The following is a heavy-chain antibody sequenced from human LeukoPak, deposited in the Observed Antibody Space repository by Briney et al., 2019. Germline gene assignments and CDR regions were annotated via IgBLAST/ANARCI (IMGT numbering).Heavy chain of an antibody. CDR3: ARLPDYGDLSWGDY. J-gene: IGHJ4*02. CDR2: ISSSSSYI. Sequence: PGGSLRLSCAASGFTFSSYSMNWVRQAPGRGLEWVSSISSSSSYIYYADSVKGRFTISRDNAKNSLYLQMNSLRAEDTAVYYCARLPDYGDLSWGDYWGQGTLVTVSS. CDR1: GFTFSSYS. D-gene: IGHD4-17*01. V-gene: IGHV3-21*01.